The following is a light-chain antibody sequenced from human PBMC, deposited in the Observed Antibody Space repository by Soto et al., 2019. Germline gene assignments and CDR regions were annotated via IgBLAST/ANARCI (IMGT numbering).Light chain of an antibody. J-gene: IGKJ1*01. CDR1: QTISRNY. V-gene: IGKV3-20*01. Sequence: EGVLTQSPGTLSLSPGERATVSCRASQTISRNYLAWYQKKPGQAPRLLIYGASTRATGIPDRFTGSGSGTDFTLTIARLEPEDFAVYYCQQYGGPVPWTFGQGTKVEV. CDR2: GAS. CDR3: QQYGGPVPWT.